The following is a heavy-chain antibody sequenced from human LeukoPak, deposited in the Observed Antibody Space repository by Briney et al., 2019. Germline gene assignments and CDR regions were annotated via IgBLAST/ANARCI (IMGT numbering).Heavy chain of an antibody. J-gene: IGHJ6*03. CDR2: IYYSGST. CDR3: ARVHVGGLAANYYYYYMDV. V-gene: IGHV4-39*07. CDR1: GGSISSSSYY. D-gene: IGHD6-13*01. Sequence: RTSETLSLTCTVSGGSISSSSYYWGWIRQPPGKGLGWIGSIYYSGSTYYNPSLKSRVTISVDTSKNQFSLKLSSVTAADTAVYYCARVHVGGLAANYYYYYMDVWGKGTTVTVSS.